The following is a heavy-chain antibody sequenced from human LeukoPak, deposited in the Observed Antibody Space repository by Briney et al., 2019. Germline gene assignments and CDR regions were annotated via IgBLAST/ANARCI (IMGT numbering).Heavy chain of an antibody. J-gene: IGHJ4*02. CDR3: ARVSSGGGESTYFDY. V-gene: IGHV3-13*01. D-gene: IGHD3-16*01. Sequence: PGGSLRLSCVASGFTFSNYDMHRVRQAPGKGLEWVSAIDTAGDTYYPDSVKGQFTISRENTKNSLYLQMNSLRAGDTAASYCARVSSGGGESTYFDYWGRGTLVTVSS. CDR1: GFTFSNYD. CDR2: IDTAGDT.